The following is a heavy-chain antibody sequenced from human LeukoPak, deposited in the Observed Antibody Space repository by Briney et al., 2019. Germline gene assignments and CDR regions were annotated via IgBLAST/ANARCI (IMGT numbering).Heavy chain of an antibody. V-gene: IGHV3-23*01. J-gene: IGHJ5*02. Sequence: RGSLRLSCAPSGLSFSGTAMSWVRQAPGEGMGWVSAISHDGMNAYYADSVTGRFSISTDKSTKTVSIETSRLPAAHPGVYYCAKGGVQYSSGPEGDPRGQGALVTVPP. D-gene: IGHD6-19*01. CDR1: GLSFSGTA. CDR2: ISHDGMNA. CDR3: AKGGVQYSSGPEGDP.